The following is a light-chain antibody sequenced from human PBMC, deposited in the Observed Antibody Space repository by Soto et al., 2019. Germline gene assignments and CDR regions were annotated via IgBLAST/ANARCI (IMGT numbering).Light chain of an antibody. V-gene: IGKV4-1*01. Sequence: DIVMTQSPDSLAVSLGERATINCKSSQSVLYSSNNKNYLAWYQQKPGQPPKLLIYWASTRESGVPDRFSGSGSGTDFTLTISRLEPEDFAVYYCQQYGSSLTVGQGTRLEIK. J-gene: IGKJ5*01. CDR3: QQYGSSLT. CDR1: QSVLYSSNNKNY. CDR2: WAS.